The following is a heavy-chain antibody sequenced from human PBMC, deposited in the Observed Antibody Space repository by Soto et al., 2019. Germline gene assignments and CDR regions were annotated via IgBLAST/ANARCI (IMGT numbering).Heavy chain of an antibody. CDR2: INPSGGST. V-gene: IGHV1-46*01. D-gene: IGHD2-15*01. CDR1: GYTFTSYY. Sequence: ASVKVSCKASGYTFTSYYMHWVRQAPGQGLEWMGIINPSGGSTSYAQKFQGRVTMTRDTSTSTVYMELSSLRSEATAVYYCAREGYCSGGGCYALDVWGEGTRVTVSA. CDR3: AREGYCSGGGCYALDV. J-gene: IGHJ6*04.